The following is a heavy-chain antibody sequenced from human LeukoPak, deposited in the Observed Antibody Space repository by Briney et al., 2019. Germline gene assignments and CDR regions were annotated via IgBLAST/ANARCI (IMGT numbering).Heavy chain of an antibody. J-gene: IGHJ4*02. V-gene: IGHV1-69*01. Sequence: GASVKVSCKASGGTFSSYAISWVRQAPGQGLEWMGGIIPIFGTANYAQKFQGRVTITADESTSTAYMELSSLRSEDTAVYYCARDHGPSSGSLGYFDYWGQGTLVTVSS. CDR3: ARDHGPSSGSLGYFDY. D-gene: IGHD3-22*01. CDR2: IIPIFGTA. CDR1: GGTFSSYA.